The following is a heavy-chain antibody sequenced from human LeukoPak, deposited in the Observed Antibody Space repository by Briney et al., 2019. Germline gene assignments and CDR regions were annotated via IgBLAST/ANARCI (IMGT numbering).Heavy chain of an antibody. CDR3: ANGHDYGDQCNY. V-gene: IGHV1-8*03. J-gene: IGHJ4*02. CDR2: MNPNSGNT. CDR1: GYTFTSYD. D-gene: IGHD4-17*01. Sequence: PVASVKVSYKASGYTFTSYDINWVRQATGQGLEWMGWMNPNSGNTGYAQKFQGRVTITRNTSISTAYMELSSLRSDDTAVYYCANGHDYGDQCNYWGQGTLVTVSS.